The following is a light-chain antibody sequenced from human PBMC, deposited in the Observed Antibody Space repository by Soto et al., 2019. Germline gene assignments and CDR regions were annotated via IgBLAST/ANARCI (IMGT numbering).Light chain of an antibody. CDR2: AAD. V-gene: IGKV1-39*01. Sequence: QLTQAPSLLSASVGDRVTITCRASPSIGSYLNWYQHKPGEAPKLLIFAADTLKSGVPSRFSGSGFNKEFTLTVTSLQPEDFAPYYCQQNYDVPYTFGLGTRVDIK. CDR1: PSIGSY. J-gene: IGKJ2*01. CDR3: QQNYDVPYT.